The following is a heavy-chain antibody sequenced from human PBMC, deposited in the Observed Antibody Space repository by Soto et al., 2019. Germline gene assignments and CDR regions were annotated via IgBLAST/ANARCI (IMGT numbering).Heavy chain of an antibody. CDR1: GGTFSSYA. D-gene: IGHD1-7*01. Sequence: SVKVSCKASGGTFSSYAISWVRQAPGQGLEWMGGIIPIFGTANYAQKFQGRVTITADESTSTAYMELSSLRSEDTAVYYCARDALGEELLDYWGQGTLVTVSS. CDR3: ARDALGEELLDY. CDR2: IIPIFGTA. J-gene: IGHJ4*02. V-gene: IGHV1-69*13.